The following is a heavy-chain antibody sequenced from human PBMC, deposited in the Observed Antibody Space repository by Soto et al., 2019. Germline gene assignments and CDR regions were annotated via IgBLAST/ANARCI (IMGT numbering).Heavy chain of an antibody. J-gene: IGHJ4*02. D-gene: IGHD3-22*01. CDR2: INHSGST. CDR1: GGSFSGYY. CDR3: ARSPRPITIIVVVITRFDY. V-gene: IGHV4-34*01. Sequence: QVQLQQWGAGVLKPSETLSLTCDVYGGSFSGYYWSWIRQPPGKGLEWIGEINHSGSTNYNPSLKSRVTISVDTSKNQFSLKLSSVTAADTAVYYCARSPRPITIIVVVITRFDYWGQGTLVTVSS.